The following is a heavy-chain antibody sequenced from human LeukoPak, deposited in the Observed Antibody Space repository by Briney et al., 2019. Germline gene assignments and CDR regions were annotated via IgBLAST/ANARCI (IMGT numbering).Heavy chain of an antibody. CDR1: GFTFSSYA. D-gene: IGHD2-15*01. CDR2: ISGSGGST. J-gene: IGHJ4*02. Sequence: PGGSLRLSCAASGFTFSSYAMSWVRQAPGKGLEWVSAISGSGGSTYYADSVKGRFTISRDNAKNSLYLQMNSLRAEDTAVYYCARGSPVVAATLEGYYFDYWGQGTLVTVSS. V-gene: IGHV3-23*01. CDR3: ARGSPVVAATLEGYYFDY.